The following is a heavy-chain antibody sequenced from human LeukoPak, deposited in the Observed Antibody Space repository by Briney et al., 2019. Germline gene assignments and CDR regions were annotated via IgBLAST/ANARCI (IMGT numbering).Heavy chain of an antibody. CDR2: INHSGST. Sequence: SETLSLTCAVYGGSFSGHYWSWIRQPPGKGLEWIGEINHSGSTNYNPSLKRRVTISVDTSKNQFSLKLSSVTAADTAVYYCARGPPQGRFMISSGYYYFDYWGQGTLVTVSS. D-gene: IGHD3-22*01. V-gene: IGHV4-34*01. CDR1: GGSFSGHY. J-gene: IGHJ4*02. CDR3: ARGPPQGRFMISSGYYYFDY.